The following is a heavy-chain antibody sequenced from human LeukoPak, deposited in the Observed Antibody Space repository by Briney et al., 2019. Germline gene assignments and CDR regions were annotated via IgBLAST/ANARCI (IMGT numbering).Heavy chain of an antibody. CDR3: ASHKDYGDYYYFDY. J-gene: IGHJ4*02. D-gene: IGHD4-17*01. CDR2: ISTYNGYT. CDR1: GYTFTSYG. Sequence: ASVKVSCKASGYTFTSYGVSWVRQAPGQGLEWMGWISTYNGYTNNTQKLQGRFTMTTDTSTRTVYMELRSLRSDDTAVYYCASHKDYGDYYYFDYWGQGTLVTVSS. V-gene: IGHV1-18*01.